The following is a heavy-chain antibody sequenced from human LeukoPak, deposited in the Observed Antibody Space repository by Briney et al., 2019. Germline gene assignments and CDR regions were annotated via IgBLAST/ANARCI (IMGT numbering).Heavy chain of an antibody. CDR1: GYTFTSYY. J-gene: IGHJ3*02. CDR3: ARESGYTDTHDAFDI. V-gene: IGHV7-4-1*02. CDR2: TNTNTGSP. Sequence: ASVKVSCKASGYTFTSYYMHWVRQAPGQGLEWVGWTNTNTGSPTYAQAFTGRFVFSLDTSVSTAYLQINSLKAEDTAVYYCARESGYTDTHDAFDIWGQGTMVTVSS. D-gene: IGHD6-13*01.